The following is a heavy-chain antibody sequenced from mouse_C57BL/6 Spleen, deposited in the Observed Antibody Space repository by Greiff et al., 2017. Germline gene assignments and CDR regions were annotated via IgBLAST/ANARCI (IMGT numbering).Heavy chain of an antibody. CDR3: ARGFYSSYESAMDY. V-gene: IGHV1-80*01. CDR2: IYPGAGDT. CDR1: GYAFSSYW. Sequence: QVQLQQSGAELVKPGASVKISCKASGYAFSSYWMNWVKQRPGKGLEWLGQIYPGAGDTNYNGKFKGKATLTADTSSSTAYMQLSSLTSEDSAVYFGARGFYSSYESAMDYWGQGTSVTVSS. J-gene: IGHJ4*01. D-gene: IGHD2-5*01.